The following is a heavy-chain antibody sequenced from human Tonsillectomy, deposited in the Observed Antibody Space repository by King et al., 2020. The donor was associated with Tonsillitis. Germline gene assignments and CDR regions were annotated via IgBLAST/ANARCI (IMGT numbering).Heavy chain of an antibody. CDR1: GGSKSSSDHY. V-gene: IGHV4-39*01. CDR2: MHYSGNL. D-gene: IGHD1-26*01. Sequence: QLQESGPGVVKPSETLSLTCTVSGGSKSSSDHYWAWIRQPPGKGLEWIGYMHYSGNLFYNPSLKSRSTISGGTSENRFSLKLSSVTAADTAVYFCARYVSGGFDYWGQGALVTVSS. CDR3: ARYVSGGFDY. J-gene: IGHJ4*02.